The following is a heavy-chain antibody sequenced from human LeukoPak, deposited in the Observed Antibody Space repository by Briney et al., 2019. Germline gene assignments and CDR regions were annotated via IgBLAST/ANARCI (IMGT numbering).Heavy chain of an antibody. CDR3: ARGNYYGSGRFDY. Sequence: PSETLSLTCAVSDGSFSGYYWSWIRQPPGKGLEWIGEINHSGSTNYNPSLKSRVTISVDTSKNQFSLKVISVTAADTAVYYCARGNYYGSGRFDYWGRGTLVTVSS. V-gene: IGHV4-34*01. CDR2: INHSGST. J-gene: IGHJ4*02. D-gene: IGHD3-10*01. CDR1: DGSFSGYY.